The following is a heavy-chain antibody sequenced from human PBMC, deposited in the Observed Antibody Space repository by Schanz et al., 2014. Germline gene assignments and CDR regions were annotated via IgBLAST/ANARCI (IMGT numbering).Heavy chain of an antibody. D-gene: IGHD5-12*01. J-gene: IGHJ4*02. CDR3: ARARYTGYDCSGY. Sequence: QVQLVQSGPAVKKPGASMKVSCLASGYSFTEYFLHCVRQAPGQGLEWMGWINPNSGETNYEQKFKGRVTLTSDTSISTAFMELSGLTSDDTATYFCARARYTGYDCSGYWGQGTLVTVAS. CDR2: INPNSGET. V-gene: IGHV1-2*02. CDR1: GYSFTEYF.